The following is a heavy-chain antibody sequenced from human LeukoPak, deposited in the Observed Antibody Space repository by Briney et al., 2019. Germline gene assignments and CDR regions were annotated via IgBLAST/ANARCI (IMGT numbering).Heavy chain of an antibody. Sequence: GGSLRLSCAASGFTFSSYSMSWVRQAPGKGLEWVSSISSSSSYIYYADSVKGRFTISRDNAKNSLYLQMNSLRAEDTAVYYXXXXXXXXXXXXXSXSTSDTYFDYWGQGTLVTVSS. CDR3: XXXXXXXXXXXXSXSTSDTYFDY. CDR2: ISSSSSYI. D-gene: IGHD5-18*01. V-gene: IGHV3-21*01. J-gene: IGHJ4*02. CDR1: GFTFSSYS.